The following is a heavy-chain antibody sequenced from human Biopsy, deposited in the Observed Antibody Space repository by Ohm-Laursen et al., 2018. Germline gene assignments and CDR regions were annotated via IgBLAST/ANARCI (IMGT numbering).Heavy chain of an antibody. CDR1: GGSISSYD. V-gene: IGHV4-59*01. CDR2: IYYSGTT. Sequence: PGTLSLTCTVSGGSISSYDWNWIRQPPGKGLEWIGYIYYSGTTDYSPSLKSRVTISIDKSKNQFFLKLSSVTAEDTAVYYCARDDAVTVIRGLYYWGQGALVTVSS. J-gene: IGHJ4*02. CDR3: ARDDAVTVIRGLYY. D-gene: IGHD2-21*02.